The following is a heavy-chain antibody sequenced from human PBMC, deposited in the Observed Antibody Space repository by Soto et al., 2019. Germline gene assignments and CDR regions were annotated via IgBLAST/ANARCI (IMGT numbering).Heavy chain of an antibody. J-gene: IGHJ3*02. CDR3: ARDRPGDEGDAFDI. D-gene: IGHD3-10*01. Sequence: EVQLVETGGGLIQPGGSLRLSCAASGLIVSTNYMYWVRQAPGKGLEWVSVLYSGGSTHYAGSVKGRFIISRDNSKNTLYLQMNSLRSEDTAVYYCARDRPGDEGDAFDIWGRGTLSPSLQ. CDR1: GLIVSTNY. V-gene: IGHV3-53*02. CDR2: LYSGGST.